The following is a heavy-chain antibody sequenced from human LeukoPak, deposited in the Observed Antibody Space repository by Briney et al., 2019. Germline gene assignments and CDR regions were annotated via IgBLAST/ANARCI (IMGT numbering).Heavy chain of an antibody. V-gene: IGHV4-30-2*01. J-gene: IGHJ4*02. D-gene: IGHD3-22*01. CDR2: IYHSGST. CDR1: GGSISSGGYY. Sequence: SQTLSLTCTVSGGSISSGGYYWSWIRQPPGKGLEWIGYIYHSGSTYYNPSLKSRVTISVDRSKNQFSLKLSSVTAADTAVYYCARSLDPITMVVVVNHVAFGYWGQGTLVTVSS. CDR3: ARSLDPITMVVVVNHVAFGY.